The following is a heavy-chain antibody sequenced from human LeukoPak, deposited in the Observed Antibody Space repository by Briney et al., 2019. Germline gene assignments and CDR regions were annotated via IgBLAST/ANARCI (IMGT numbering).Heavy chain of an antibody. D-gene: IGHD6-19*01. V-gene: IGHV3-15*01. J-gene: IGHJ4*02. CDR2: IKSITDGGTT. CDR3: TKALSQYSSGWYGNYFDY. Sequence: GGSLRLSCAASGFIFSNAWMTWVRQAPGKGLEWVGRIKSITDGGTTDYAAPVKGRFTISRDDSKNTLYLQMNNLKTGDTAVYYCTKALSQYSSGWYGNYFDYWGQGTPVTVSS. CDR1: GFIFSNAW.